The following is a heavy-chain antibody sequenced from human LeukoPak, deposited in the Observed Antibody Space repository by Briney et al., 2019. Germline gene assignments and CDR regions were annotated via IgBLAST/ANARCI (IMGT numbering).Heavy chain of an antibody. D-gene: IGHD2-15*01. V-gene: IGHV3-30*18. CDR2: ISYDGSNK. CDR1: GFTFSSYG. J-gene: IGHJ4*02. Sequence: PGGSLRLSCAASGFTFSSYGMHWVRQGPGKGLEWVAVISYDGSNKYYADSVKGRFTISRDNSKNTLYLQMNSLRAEDTAVYYCAKVGWVAGLRDTRDYWGQGTLVTVSS. CDR3: AKVGWVAGLRDTRDY.